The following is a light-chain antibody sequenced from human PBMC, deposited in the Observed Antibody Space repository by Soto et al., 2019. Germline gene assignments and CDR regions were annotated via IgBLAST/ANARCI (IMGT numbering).Light chain of an antibody. CDR1: QTIGTW. V-gene: IGKV1-5*01. CDR3: QQYNTFWT. J-gene: IGKJ1*01. Sequence: DIQMTQSPSTLSASGGDRVTITCRASQTIGTWLAWYQQKPGKAPNLLIFDASSLESGVPSRFSGRGSGTEFTLTISSLQPDDFATYHCQQYNTFWTFGQGTKVEIK. CDR2: DAS.